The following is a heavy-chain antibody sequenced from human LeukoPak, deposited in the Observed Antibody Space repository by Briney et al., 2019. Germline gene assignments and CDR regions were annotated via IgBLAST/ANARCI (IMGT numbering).Heavy chain of an antibody. CDR1: GFTFSSYG. CDR2: ISGSGGST. J-gene: IGHJ3*02. V-gene: IGHV3-23*01. Sequence: PGGTLRLSCAASGFTFSSYGMSWVRQAPGKGLEWVSAISGSGGSTYYADSVKGRFTISRDNAKNSLYLQMNSLRAEDTAVYYCARVGYCSGGSCAMHAFDIWGQGTMV. D-gene: IGHD2-15*01. CDR3: ARVGYCSGGSCAMHAFDI.